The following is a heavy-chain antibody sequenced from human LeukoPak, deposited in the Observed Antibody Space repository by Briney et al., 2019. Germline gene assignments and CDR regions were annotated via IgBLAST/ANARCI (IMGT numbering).Heavy chain of an antibody. CDR1: GFTFSSYS. Sequence: GGSLRLSCAASGFTFSSYSMNWVRQAPGKGLEWVSYISSSSSTIYYADSVKGRFTISRDNAKNSLYLQMNSLRAEDTAVYYCARVAGRTNTDYWGQGTLVTVSS. J-gene: IGHJ4*02. D-gene: IGHD1-14*01. V-gene: IGHV3-48*01. CDR2: ISSSSSTI. CDR3: ARVAGRTNTDY.